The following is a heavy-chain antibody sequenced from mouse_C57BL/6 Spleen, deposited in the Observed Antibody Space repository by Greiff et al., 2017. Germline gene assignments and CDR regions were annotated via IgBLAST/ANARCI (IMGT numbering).Heavy chain of an antibody. CDR2: LDPSDSYT. D-gene: IGHD1-1*01. CDR3: ARRGRHYYAMDY. Sequence: QVQLQQPGAELVMPGASVKLSCKASGYTFTSYWLHWVMQRPGQGLEWIGELDPSDSYTNYNQKFKGKSTSTVDKSSSTAYLPLSSLTSEDSAVYYCARRGRHYYAMDYGGQGTSVTVSS. V-gene: IGHV1-69*01. CDR1: GYTFTSYW. J-gene: IGHJ4*01.